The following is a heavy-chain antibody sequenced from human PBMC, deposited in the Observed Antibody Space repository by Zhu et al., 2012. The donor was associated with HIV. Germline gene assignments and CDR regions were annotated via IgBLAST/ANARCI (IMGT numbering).Heavy chain of an antibody. CDR3: ARHVGGIRAGGTAYDL. Sequence: QVQLQESGPGLVKPSETLSLTCTVSGGSITNNNYYWGWIRQPPGKGLEWIGNIYYSGNTYYNPSLRSRVTISVDTSKNQFSLKLSSVTAADTAVYYCARHVGGIRAGGTAYDLWGPRHPWSLSRQ. J-gene: IGHJ2*01. CDR2: IYYSGNT. V-gene: IGHV4-39*01. D-gene: IGHD6-13*01. CDR1: GGSITNNNYY.